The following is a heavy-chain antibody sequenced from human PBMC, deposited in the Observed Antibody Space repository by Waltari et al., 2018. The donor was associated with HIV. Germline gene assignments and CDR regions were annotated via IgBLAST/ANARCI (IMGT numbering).Heavy chain of an antibody. CDR2: IKDDGSEK. V-gene: IGHV3-7*01. D-gene: IGHD1-26*01. CDR3: ARIGTFPHNYAIDF. J-gene: IGHJ6*02. Sequence: EVQLMESGGGLVQSGGSLRLSCAASGFTFTTYWMSWVRQNPGKGLEWVAYIKDDGSEKYYMGSVKGRFTISRDNAKNSMFLQMNSLRAEDTAVYYCARIGTFPHNYAIDFWGQGTTVTVSS. CDR1: GFTFTTYW.